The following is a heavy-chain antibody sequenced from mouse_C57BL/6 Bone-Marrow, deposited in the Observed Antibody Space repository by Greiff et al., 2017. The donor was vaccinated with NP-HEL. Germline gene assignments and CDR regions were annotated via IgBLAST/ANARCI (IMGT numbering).Heavy chain of an antibody. J-gene: IGHJ2*01. CDR2: IYPGSGNT. CDR3: ARSDYGSFYYFDY. Sequence: QVQLKQSGAELVRPGASVKLSCKASGYTFTDYYINWVKQRPGQGLEWIARIYPGSGNTYYNEKFKGKATLTAEKSSSTAYMQLSSLTSEDSAVYFCARSDYGSFYYFDYWGQGTTLTVSS. D-gene: IGHD1-1*01. V-gene: IGHV1-76*01. CDR1: GYTFTDYY.